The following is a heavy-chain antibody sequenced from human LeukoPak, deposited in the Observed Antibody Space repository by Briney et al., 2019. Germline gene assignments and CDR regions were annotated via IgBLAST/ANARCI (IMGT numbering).Heavy chain of an antibody. CDR1: GYTFTTYA. CDR3: ARAPYDILTGYSLNWFDP. J-gene: IGHJ5*02. Sequence: GASVKVSCKASGYTFTTYAMHWVRQAPGQRLEWMGWINGDNGNTKYSQKFQGRVTITRDTSAYTGYIELRSLSSADTAVYFCARAPYDILTGYSLNWFDPWGQGTLVTVSS. V-gene: IGHV1-3*01. CDR2: INGDNGNT. D-gene: IGHD3-9*01.